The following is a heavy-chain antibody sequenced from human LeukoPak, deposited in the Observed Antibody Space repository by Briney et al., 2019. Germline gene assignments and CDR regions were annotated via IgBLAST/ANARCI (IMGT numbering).Heavy chain of an antibody. V-gene: IGHV1-2*02. CDR2: INPSSGGT. CDR3: ATQPPGASGIYYFYIDV. Sequence: ASVNVSCKASGYTFTGYYMHWVRQAPGQGLEWMGWINPSSGGTNYAQKFQGRVTMTRDTSISTAYMELSRLRSDDTAVYYCATQPPGASGIYYFYIDVWGKGTTVTISS. D-gene: IGHD1-14*01. J-gene: IGHJ6*03. CDR1: GYTFTGYY.